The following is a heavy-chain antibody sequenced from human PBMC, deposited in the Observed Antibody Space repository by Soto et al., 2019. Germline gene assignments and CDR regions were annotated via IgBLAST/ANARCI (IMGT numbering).Heavy chain of an antibody. V-gene: IGHV4-34*01. CDR2: VNHSGSP. CDR1: GGSFSGYY. Sequence: QVQLQQWGAGLLKPSETLSLTCGVYGGSFSGYYWSWIRQPPGKGLEWIGEVNHSGSPNYNPPRKRPLPLSVHTSKTQFSPNLRSVTAADTALYYCARKYLPYYGSGSPYGMDVWGQGTTVTVSS. J-gene: IGHJ6*02. CDR3: ARKYLPYYGSGSPYGMDV. D-gene: IGHD3-10*01.